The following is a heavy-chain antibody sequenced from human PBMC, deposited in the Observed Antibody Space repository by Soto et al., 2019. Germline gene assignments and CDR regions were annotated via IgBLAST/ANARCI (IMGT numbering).Heavy chain of an antibody. CDR1: GYTFTGYY. V-gene: IGHV1-2*02. J-gene: IGHJ6*02. Sequence: QVQLVQSGAEVKKPGASVKVSCKASGYTFTGYYMHWVRQAPGQGLEWMGWINPNSGGTNYAQKFQGRVTMTRDTSISTAYMELSRLRSDDTAVYYCARDKYGDYERSPDYYYYGMDVWGQGTTVTVSS. CDR3: ARDKYGDYERSPDYYYYGMDV. D-gene: IGHD4-17*01. CDR2: INPNSGGT.